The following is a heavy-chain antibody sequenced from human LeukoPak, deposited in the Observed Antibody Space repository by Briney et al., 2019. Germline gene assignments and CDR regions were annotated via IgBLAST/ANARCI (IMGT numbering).Heavy chain of an antibody. CDR3: ARYDAVAGTGDFDY. D-gene: IGHD6-19*01. J-gene: IGHJ4*02. V-gene: IGHV1-8*01. CDR2: MNPNSGNT. Sequence: GASVKVSCKASGYTFTSYDINWVRQATGQGLEWMGWMNPNSGNTGYAQKFQGRVTMTRNTSISTAYMELSSLRSEDTAVYYCARYDAVAGTGDFDYWGQGTLVTVSS. CDR1: GYTFTSYD.